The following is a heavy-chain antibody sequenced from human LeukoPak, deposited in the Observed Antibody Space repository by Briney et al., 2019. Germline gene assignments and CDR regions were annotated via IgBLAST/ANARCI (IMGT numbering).Heavy chain of an antibody. J-gene: IGHJ4*02. V-gene: IGHV1-46*01. Sequence: ASVKVSCKASGYTFTTFYIHWVRQAPGQGLEWMGIINPSDGSTAYAQEFQGRVSMTRDTSTSTVYMELSSLRSEDTAVYYCARGRLQQAYWGQGTLVTVSS. CDR1: GYTFTTFY. D-gene: IGHD2-21*02. CDR2: INPSDGST. CDR3: ARGRLQQAY.